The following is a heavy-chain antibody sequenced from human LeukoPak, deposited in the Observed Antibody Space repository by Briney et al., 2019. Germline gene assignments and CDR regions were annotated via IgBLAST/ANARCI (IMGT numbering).Heavy chain of an antibody. V-gene: IGHV3-53*01. CDR2: IYSGGST. J-gene: IGHJ3*02. Sequence: GGSLRLSCAASGFTVSSNYMSWVRQAPGKGLEWVSVIYSGGSTYYADSVKGRFTISRDNSKNTLYLQMNSLRAEDTAVYYCASSFSITLSTDAFDIWGQGTMVTVSS. CDR1: GFTVSSNY. CDR3: ASSFSITLSTDAFDI. D-gene: IGHD2/OR15-2a*01.